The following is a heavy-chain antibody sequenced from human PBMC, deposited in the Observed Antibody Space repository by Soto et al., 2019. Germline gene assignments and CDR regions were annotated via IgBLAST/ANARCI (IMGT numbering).Heavy chain of an antibody. CDR2: ISYDGGNK. CDR3: ANARNWNYADIEY. D-gene: IGHD1-7*01. CDR1: RFSFSVYG. J-gene: IGHJ4*02. Sequence: QVQLVESGGGVVQPGRSLRRSCAASRFSFSVYGMHWVRQTPGKALEWVAAISYDGGNKHYADSVKGRFTVSRDNSKNTLYLQMNSLRGEDTAVYYCANARNWNYADIEYWGQGTLVIVSS. V-gene: IGHV3-30*18.